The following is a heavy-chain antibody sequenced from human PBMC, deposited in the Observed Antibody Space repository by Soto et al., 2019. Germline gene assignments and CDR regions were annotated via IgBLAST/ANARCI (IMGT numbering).Heavy chain of an antibody. J-gene: IGHJ4*02. Sequence: PGGSLSLSCAASGSSFSDYYMSWIRQSPGKGLEWLSYITSSSSYAHYADSVKGRFTISRDNAKNSLYLQMNSLRADDTAVYYCAGGQNNLAVNFDYWGQGTPVTVSS. V-gene: IGHV3-11*03. CDR3: AGGQNNLAVNFDY. CDR2: ITSSSSYA. CDR1: GSSFSDYY. D-gene: IGHD1-1*01.